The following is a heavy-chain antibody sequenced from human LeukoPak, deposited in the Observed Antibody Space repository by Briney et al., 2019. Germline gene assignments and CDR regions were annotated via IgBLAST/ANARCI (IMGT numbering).Heavy chain of an antibody. J-gene: IGHJ1*01. Sequence: GGSLRLSCEASGFTFDDYAMHWVRQAPGKGLEWVSGISWNSGSIDYADSVKGRFTISRDNAKDSLYLQMNSLRAEDTALYYCTKGPSGIAVAGSPKYFQHWGQGTLVTVSS. CDR3: TKGPSGIAVAGSPKYFQH. V-gene: IGHV3-9*01. CDR2: ISWNSGSI. CDR1: GFTFDDYA. D-gene: IGHD6-19*01.